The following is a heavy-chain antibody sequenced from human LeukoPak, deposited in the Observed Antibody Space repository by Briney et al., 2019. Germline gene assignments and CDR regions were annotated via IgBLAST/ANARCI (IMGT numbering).Heavy chain of an antibody. D-gene: IGHD6-19*01. CDR2: IYYSGST. Sequence: SETLSLTCTVAGGSISSYYWSWIRQPPGKGLEWIGYIYYSGSTNYNPSLKIQVTLSGNRSKNQFSLNLVACTAAAPAVDYWARVSWIAVAGTGKGEDAFDLWGQGTMVTVSS. J-gene: IGHJ3*01. CDR1: GGSISSYY. V-gene: IGHV4-59*01. CDR3: ARVSWIAVAGTGKGEDAFDL.